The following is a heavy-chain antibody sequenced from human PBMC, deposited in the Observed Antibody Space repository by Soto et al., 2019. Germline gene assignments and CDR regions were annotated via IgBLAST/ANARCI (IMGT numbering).Heavy chain of an antibody. Sequence: ASVKVSCKASGYTFTSYCMSWVRQAPGQGLEWMGWISPYNGHTKYAQKLQGRVTLTTDTSTNTTYMELRSLRAEDTAVYYCVRSPQPMIVVFITSRYGMDVWGQGTTVTVSS. V-gene: IGHV1-18*04. D-gene: IGHD3-22*01. CDR1: GYTFTSYC. CDR2: ISPYNGHT. CDR3: VRSPQPMIVVFITSRYGMDV. J-gene: IGHJ6*02.